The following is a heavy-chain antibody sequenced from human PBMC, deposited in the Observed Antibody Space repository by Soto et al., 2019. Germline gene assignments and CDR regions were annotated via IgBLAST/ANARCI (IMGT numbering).Heavy chain of an antibody. Sequence: EVQLVESGGGLVQPGRSLRLSCVASGFIADDYAMHWVRKAPGKGLDWVSGISWNSATINYADSVKGRFTSSRDHAKNSLLLKMDSLRPEDTDCYYCVKDRKRGGIATLYCFDSWGQGTLVTVYS. D-gene: IGHD2-21*01. CDR2: ISWNSATI. J-gene: IGHJ4*02. V-gene: IGHV3-9*02. CDR3: VKDRKRGGIATLYCFDS. CDR1: GFIADDYA.